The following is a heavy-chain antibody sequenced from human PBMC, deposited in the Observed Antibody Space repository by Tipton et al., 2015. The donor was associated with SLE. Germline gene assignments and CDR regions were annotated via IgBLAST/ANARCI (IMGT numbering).Heavy chain of an antibody. D-gene: IGHD3-16*01. CDR2: IYYSGST. CDR3: VGFGPDAYYYYYMDV. J-gene: IGHJ6*03. V-gene: IGHV4-39*01. Sequence: TLSLTCTVSGGSISSSSYYWGWIRPPPGKGLEWIGCIYYSGSTYYNPSLKSRVTISVDTSKNQFSLKLSSVTAADTAVYYCVGFGPDAYYYYYMDVWGKGTTVTVSS. CDR1: GGSISSSSYY.